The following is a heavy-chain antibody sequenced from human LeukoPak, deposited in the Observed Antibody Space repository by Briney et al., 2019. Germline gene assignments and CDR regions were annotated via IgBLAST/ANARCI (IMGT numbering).Heavy chain of an antibody. D-gene: IGHD3-3*01. CDR3: ARCLQYYDFPFDY. CDR2: ISSSGSTI. Sequence: HPGGSLRLSCAASGFTFGSYGMHWVRQAPGKGLEWVSYISSSGSTIYYADSVKGRFTISRDNAKNSLYLQMNSLRAEDTAVYYCARCLQYYDFPFDYWGQGTLVTVSS. CDR1: GFTFGSYG. J-gene: IGHJ4*02. V-gene: IGHV3-48*04.